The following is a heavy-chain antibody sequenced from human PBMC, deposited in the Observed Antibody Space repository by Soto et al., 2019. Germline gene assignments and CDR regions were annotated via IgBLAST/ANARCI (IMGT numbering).Heavy chain of an antibody. D-gene: IGHD5-12*01. V-gene: IGHV3-7*01. CDR1: GFTFSSYW. J-gene: IGHJ4*02. Sequence: EVQLVESGGGLVQPGGSLRLSCAASGFTFSSYWMSWVRQAPGKGLEWVANIKQDGSEKYYVDSVKGRFTISRDNAKNSLYLQMNSLRAEDTAVYYCARVARGYMYYFDYWGQGTLVTVSS. CDR3: ARVARGYMYYFDY. CDR2: IKQDGSEK.